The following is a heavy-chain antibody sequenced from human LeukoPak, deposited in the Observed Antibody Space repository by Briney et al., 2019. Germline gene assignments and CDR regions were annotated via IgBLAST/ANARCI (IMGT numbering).Heavy chain of an antibody. CDR3: AKDHWSGAPLYYFDY. CDR1: GFTFITYG. CDR2: ISGSGGST. Sequence: PGGSLRLSCAASGFTFITYGMSWVRQAPGKGLEWVSGISGSGGSTYYADSVKGRFTISRDNSKNTLYLQMNSLRADVTAVYYCAKDHWSGAPLYYFDYWGQGTLVTVSS. D-gene: IGHD3-3*01. J-gene: IGHJ4*02. V-gene: IGHV3-23*01.